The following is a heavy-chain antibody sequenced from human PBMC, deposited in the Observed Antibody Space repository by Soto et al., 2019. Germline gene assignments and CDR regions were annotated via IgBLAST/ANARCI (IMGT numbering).Heavy chain of an antibody. CDR2: IWYDGSNK. CDR1: GFTFSSYG. V-gene: IGHV3-33*07. Sequence: PGGSLRLSCAASGFTFSSYGMYWVRQAPGKGLEWVAVIWYDGSNKYYADSVKGRFTISRDNSKNTLYLHMNSLSAEDTAEYYFASWKGGNSRALDIWGQGTMGTVS. CDR3: ASWKGGNSRALDI. D-gene: IGHD1-1*01. J-gene: IGHJ3*02.